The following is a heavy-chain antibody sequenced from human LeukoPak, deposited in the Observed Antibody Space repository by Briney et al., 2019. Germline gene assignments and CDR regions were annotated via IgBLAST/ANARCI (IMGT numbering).Heavy chain of an antibody. Sequence: GGSLRLSCAASGFTFDDYGMSWVRQAPGKGLEWVSGINWNGGSTGYADSVKGRFTISRDNAKNSLYLQMNSLRAEDTALYHCARRAYDSSGYYYSYYFDYWGQGTLVTVSS. J-gene: IGHJ4*02. CDR2: INWNGGST. D-gene: IGHD3-22*01. CDR1: GFTFDDYG. CDR3: ARRAYDSSGYYYSYYFDY. V-gene: IGHV3-20*01.